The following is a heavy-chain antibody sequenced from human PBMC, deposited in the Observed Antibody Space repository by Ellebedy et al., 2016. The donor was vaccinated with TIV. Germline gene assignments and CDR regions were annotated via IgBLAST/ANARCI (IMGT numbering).Heavy chain of an antibody. V-gene: IGHV4-59*11. CDR2: IHHRGST. CDR1: GGSITSHY. D-gene: IGHD3-22*01. J-gene: IGHJ6*02. CDR3: AGDRMYFYDSSGSYKYYGMDV. Sequence: SETLSLXXTVSGGSITSHYWSWIRQPPGKGLEGIGYIHHRGSTNDNPSLKSRVTISLDTSKNQFSLRLSSVTAADTAVYYCAGDRMYFYDSSGSYKYYGMDVWGQGTTVTVSS.